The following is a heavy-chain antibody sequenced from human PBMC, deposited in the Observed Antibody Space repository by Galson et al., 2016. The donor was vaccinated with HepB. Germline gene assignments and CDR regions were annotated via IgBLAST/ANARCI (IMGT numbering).Heavy chain of an antibody. J-gene: IGHJ6*02. V-gene: IGHV3-23*01. CDR3: APEDPDIVLVVAANGMGV. CDR1: GLRFSSYA. Sequence: SLRLSCAASGLRFSSYAMSWVRQAPGKGLEWVSAISGTSGVTYYADSVRGRFTISRDNSKNTLYLQMNSLRAEDTAIYYCAPEDPDIVLVVAANGMGVWGLGTTVTVSS. D-gene: IGHD2-15*01. CDR2: ISGTSGVT.